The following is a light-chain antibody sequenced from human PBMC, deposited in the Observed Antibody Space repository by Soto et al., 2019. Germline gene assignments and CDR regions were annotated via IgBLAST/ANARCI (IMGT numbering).Light chain of an antibody. CDR1: QSVSTN. V-gene: IGKV3-11*01. J-gene: IGKJ1*01. CDR2: DTS. CDR3: QQRSSWPWT. Sequence: EIVLTQSPATLSLSPGERATLSCRASQSVSTNLAWYQHRPGQALRLLIHDTSNRATGIPARFSGSVSGTDFTLSISSLEPEDFAVYYCQQRSSWPWTFGQGTKVEIK.